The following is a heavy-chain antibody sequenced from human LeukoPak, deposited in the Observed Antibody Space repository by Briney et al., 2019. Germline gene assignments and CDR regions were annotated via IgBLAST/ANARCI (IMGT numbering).Heavy chain of an antibody. J-gene: IGHJ5*02. CDR3: AKEGIENSSGYYPRWFDP. V-gene: IGHV3-7*04. CDR1: GFNFSSYW. Sequence: PGGSLRLSCAASGFNFSSYWMSWVRQAPGKGLEWVANIKQDGSEKYYVDSVKGRFTISRDNAKNSLHLQMNSLRAEDTAVYYCAKEGIENSSGYYPRWFDPWGQGTLVTVSS. D-gene: IGHD3-22*01. CDR2: IKQDGSEK.